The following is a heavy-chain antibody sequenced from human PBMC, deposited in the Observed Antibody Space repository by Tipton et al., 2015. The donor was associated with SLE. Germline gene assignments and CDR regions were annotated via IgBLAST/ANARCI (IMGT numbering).Heavy chain of an antibody. CDR1: GGSISSHY. V-gene: IGHV4-59*11. D-gene: IGHD3-16*01. CDR3: ARDEGEGAFDI. Sequence: TLSLTFTVSGGSISSHYWSWIRQPPGKGLEWIGYIYYSGSTNYNPPLKSRVTISVDTSKNQFSLKLSSVTAADTAVYYCARDEGEGAFDIWGQGTMVTVSS. CDR2: IYYSGST. J-gene: IGHJ3*02.